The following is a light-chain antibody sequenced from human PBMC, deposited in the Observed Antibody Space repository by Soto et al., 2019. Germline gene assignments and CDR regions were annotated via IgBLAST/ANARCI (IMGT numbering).Light chain of an antibody. CDR3: QQYNDWPQT. Sequence: IQMTQSPSSLSASVGDRVTITCRASQSISSYLNWYQQKPGKAPKLLIYAASSLQGGVPSRFSGSGSGTEFTLTIGSLQSEDFAEYHCQQYNDWPQTFGQGTKVDIK. CDR1: QSISSY. V-gene: IGKV1-39*01. CDR2: AAS. J-gene: IGKJ1*01.